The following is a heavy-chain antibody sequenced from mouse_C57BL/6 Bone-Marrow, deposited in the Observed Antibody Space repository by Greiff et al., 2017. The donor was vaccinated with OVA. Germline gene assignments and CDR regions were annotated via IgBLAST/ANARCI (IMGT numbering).Heavy chain of an antibody. V-gene: IGHV1-69*01. Sequence: QVHVKQPGAELVMPGASVKLSCKASGYTFTSYWMHWVKQRPGQGLEWIGEIDPSDSYTNYNQKFKGKSTLTVDKSSSTAYMQLSSLTSEDSAVYYCAREGLRLGLDYWGQGTTLTVSS. CDR1: GYTFTSYW. CDR2: IDPSDSYT. D-gene: IGHD2-4*01. CDR3: AREGLRLGLDY. J-gene: IGHJ2*01.